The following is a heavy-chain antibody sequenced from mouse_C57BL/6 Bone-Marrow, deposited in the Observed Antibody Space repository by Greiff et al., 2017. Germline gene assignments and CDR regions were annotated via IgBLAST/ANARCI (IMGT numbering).Heavy chain of an antibody. Sequence: EVQLQQSVAELVRPGASVKLSCTASGFNIKNSYMNWVKQRPEQGLEWIGRIDPANGNTKYAPKFQGKATITADTSSNTAYLQLSSLTSEDTAIYYCTSGDYGSSYYYDYWGQGTTHTVTS. CDR3: TSGDYGSSYYYDY. D-gene: IGHD1-1*01. J-gene: IGHJ2*01. V-gene: IGHV14-3*01. CDR1: GFNIKNSY. CDR2: IDPANGNT.